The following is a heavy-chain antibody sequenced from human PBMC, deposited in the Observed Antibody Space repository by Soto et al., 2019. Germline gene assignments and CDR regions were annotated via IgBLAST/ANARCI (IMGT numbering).Heavy chain of an antibody. D-gene: IGHD1-1*01. CDR1: GFTFSDHY. J-gene: IGHJ4*02. CDR3: VRSGDNYNLLDY. CDR2: SSNGGSFT. V-gene: IGHV3-11*06. Sequence: GGSLRLSCAASGFTFSDHYMSWIRQAPGKGLEWIGYSSNGGSFTRYADSVKGRFSISRDNAKNSLYLQINSLRGDDTAIYYCVRSGDNYNLLDYWGQGTPVTAPQ.